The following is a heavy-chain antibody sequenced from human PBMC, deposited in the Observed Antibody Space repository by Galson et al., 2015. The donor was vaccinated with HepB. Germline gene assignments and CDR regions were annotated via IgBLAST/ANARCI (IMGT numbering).Heavy chain of an antibody. V-gene: IGHV1-2*02. CDR1: GYTFTGYY. D-gene: IGHD3-10*01. CDR3: ARGWVRGVISWYYYYYMDV. CDR2: INPNSGGT. J-gene: IGHJ6*03. Sequence: SVKVSCKASGYTFTGYYMHWVRQAPGQGLEWMGWINPNSGGTNYAQKFQGRVTMARDTSISTACMELSRLRSDDTAVYYCARGWVRGVISWYYYYYMDVWGKGTTVTVSS.